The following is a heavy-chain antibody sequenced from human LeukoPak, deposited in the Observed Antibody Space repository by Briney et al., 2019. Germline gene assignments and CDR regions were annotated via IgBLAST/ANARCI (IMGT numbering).Heavy chain of an antibody. J-gene: IGHJ4*02. CDR1: GFTFSSYW. D-gene: IGHD3-16*01. V-gene: IGHV3-7*01. CDR3: ARLGEKADFDY. Sequence: GGSLRLSCAASGFTFSSYWMSWVRQAPGKGLEWVANIKQDGSESYYVDSVKGRFTYSRDNAKNSLYLQINSLRAEDTAVYYCARLGEKADFDYWGQGTLVTVSS. CDR2: IKQDGSES.